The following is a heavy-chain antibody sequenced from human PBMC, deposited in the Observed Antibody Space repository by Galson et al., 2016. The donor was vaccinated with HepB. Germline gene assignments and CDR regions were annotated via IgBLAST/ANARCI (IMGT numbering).Heavy chain of an antibody. CDR1: GFTFSSYA. V-gene: IGHV3-23*01. Sequence: SLRLSCAASGFTFSSYAMSWVRQAPGKGLEWVSAISGSGGSTYYADSVKGRFTISRDNPKNTLYLQMNSLRAEDTAVYYCAKGSRHVLRYFDWSWGLDAFDIWGQGTMVTVSS. D-gene: IGHD3-9*01. CDR2: ISGSGGST. J-gene: IGHJ3*02. CDR3: AKGSRHVLRYFDWSWGLDAFDI.